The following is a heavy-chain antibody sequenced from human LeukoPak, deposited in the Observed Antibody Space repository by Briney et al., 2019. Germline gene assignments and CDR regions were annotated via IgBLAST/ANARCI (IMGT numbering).Heavy chain of an antibody. CDR1: GFTFSNYW. CDR2: ILSDGSST. V-gene: IGHV3-74*01. Sequence: PGGSLRLSCAASGFTFSNYWMHWVRQTPGKGLVWVSRILSDGSSTNYADSVKGRFTVSRDNAQNTLYLQMNSLRAEDTAVYYCVRGYCSATSRYFSSSYSWFDPWGQGTLVTVSS. J-gene: IGHJ5*02. D-gene: IGHD2-2*01. CDR3: VRGYCSATSRYFSSSYSWFDP.